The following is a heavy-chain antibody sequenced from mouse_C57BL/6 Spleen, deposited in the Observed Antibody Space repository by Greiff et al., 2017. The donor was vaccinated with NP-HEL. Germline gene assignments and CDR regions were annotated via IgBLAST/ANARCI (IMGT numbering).Heavy chain of an antibody. J-gene: IGHJ4*01. CDR1: GYTFTSYW. D-gene: IGHD4-1*02. CDR3: ARPSTGTGMDY. V-gene: IGHV1-50*01. Sequence: QVQLQQPGAELVKPGASVKLSCKASGYTFTSYWMQWVKQRPGQGLEWIGEIDPSDSYTNYNQKFKGKATLTVDTSSSTAYMQLSSLTSEDSAVYYCARPSTGTGMDYWGQGTSVTVSS. CDR2: IDPSDSYT.